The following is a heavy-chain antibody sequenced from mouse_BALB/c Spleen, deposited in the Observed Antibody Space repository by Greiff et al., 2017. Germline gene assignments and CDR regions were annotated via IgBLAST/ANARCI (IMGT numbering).Heavy chain of an antibody. D-gene: IGHD2-2*01. J-gene: IGHJ3*01. CDR1: GYSFTSYY. V-gene: IGHV1S135*01. Sequence: VQLQQSGPELMKPGASVKISCKASGYSFTSYYMHWVKQSHGKSLEWIGYIDPFNGGTSYNQKFKGKATLTVDKSSSTAYMHLSSLTSEDSAVYYCALYYGYDGFAYWGQGTLVTVSA. CDR3: ALYYGYDGFAY. CDR2: IDPFNGGT.